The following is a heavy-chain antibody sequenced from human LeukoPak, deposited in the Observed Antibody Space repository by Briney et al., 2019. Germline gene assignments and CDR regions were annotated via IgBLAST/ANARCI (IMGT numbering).Heavy chain of an antibody. CDR3: ATTSRDVLDYYLAH. CDR2: ISSGGRTM. CDR1: GIAFSIFE. Sequence: QSGGSLRLSCTASGIAFSIFEMNWVRQAPGKGLEWISYISSGGRTMFYADSVKGRFTISRDNAKNSVYLQMDSLRAEDTALYYCATTSRDVLDYYLAHWGQGTLVTVSS. J-gene: IGHJ4*02. D-gene: IGHD5-24*01. V-gene: IGHV3-48*03.